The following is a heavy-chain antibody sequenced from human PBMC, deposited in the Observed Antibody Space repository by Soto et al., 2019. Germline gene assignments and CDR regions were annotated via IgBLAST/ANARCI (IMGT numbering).Heavy chain of an antibody. D-gene: IGHD3-16*01. J-gene: IGHJ6*02. V-gene: IGHV3-7*05. CDR2: IKEDGSEA. Sequence: EVQLVESGGGLVQPGGSLRLSCAASGFTFSNYWMNWVRQAPGKGLEWVANIKEDGSEAYYVDSVKARFTISRDNAKNSLYLDMNSLRGEDTAVYYCARDWGAPGRGSALGYYYHFGMDVWGQGTTVTVPS. CDR1: GFTFSNYW. CDR3: ARDWGAPGRGSALGYYYHFGMDV.